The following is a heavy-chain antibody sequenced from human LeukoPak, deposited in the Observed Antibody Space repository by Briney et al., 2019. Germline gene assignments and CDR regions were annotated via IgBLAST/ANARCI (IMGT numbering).Heavy chain of an antibody. Sequence: SETLSLTCTVSGGSISSYYWSWIRQPPGKGLEWIGYIYYSGSTNYNPSLKSRVTISVDTSKNQFSLKLSSVTAADTAVYYCARAYCGGGCYWAHWGQGTLVTVSS. V-gene: IGHV4-59*01. CDR3: ARAYCGGGCYWAH. CDR1: GGSISSYY. J-gene: IGHJ4*02. CDR2: IYYSGST. D-gene: IGHD2-21*02.